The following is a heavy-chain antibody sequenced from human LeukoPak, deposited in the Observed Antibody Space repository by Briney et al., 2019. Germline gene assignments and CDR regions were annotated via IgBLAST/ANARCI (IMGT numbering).Heavy chain of an antibody. J-gene: IGHJ4*02. V-gene: IGHV3-66*01. Sequence: PSGGSLRLSCAASGFSVSAYYMSWVRQTPGKGLEWVSVMYSGGTTYYADSVKGRFTISRDSSKNTVNLQMNSLRAEDTAVYYCARDRRDGYCLGHWGQGTLVTVSS. CDR3: ARDRRDGYCLGH. CDR1: GFSVSAYY. D-gene: IGHD2-2*03. CDR2: MYSGGTT.